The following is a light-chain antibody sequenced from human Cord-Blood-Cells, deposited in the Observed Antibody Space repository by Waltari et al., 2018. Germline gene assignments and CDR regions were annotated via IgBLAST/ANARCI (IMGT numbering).Light chain of an antibody. CDR2: DAS. CDR3: QQRSNWPIT. Sequence: EIVLTQHPATLSLSPGERATLSCRASQSVSSYLAWYQQKPGQTPRLLIYDASSRATGIPARFSGSGSGTDFTLTISSLEPEDFAVYYCQQRSNWPITFGQGTRLEIK. V-gene: IGKV3-11*01. J-gene: IGKJ5*01. CDR1: QSVSSY.